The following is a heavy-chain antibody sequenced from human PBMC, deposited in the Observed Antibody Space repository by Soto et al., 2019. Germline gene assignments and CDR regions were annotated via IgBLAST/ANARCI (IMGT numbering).Heavy chain of an antibody. CDR1: GFTFSSYA. CDR2: ISGSGGST. J-gene: IGHJ5*02. Sequence: EVQLLESGGGLVQPGGSLRLSCAASGFTFSSYAMSWVRQAPGKGLEWVSAISGSGGSTYYADSVKGQFTISRDNSKNTLYLQMNSLRAEDTAVYYCGSIMRGWFDPWGQGTLVTVSS. CDR3: GSIMRGWFDP. D-gene: IGHD3-16*01. V-gene: IGHV3-23*01.